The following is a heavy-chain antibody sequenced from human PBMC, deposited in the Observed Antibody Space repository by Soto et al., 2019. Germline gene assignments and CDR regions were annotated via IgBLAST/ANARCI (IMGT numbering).Heavy chain of an antibody. D-gene: IGHD6-13*01. Sequence: ASVKVSCKASGYTFTSYGISWVRQAPGQGLEWMGWISAYNGNTNYAQKPQGRVTMTTDTSTSTAYMELRILRSDDTAVYYCARDSSSWSNGFDPWGQGTLVTVSS. J-gene: IGHJ5*02. V-gene: IGHV1-18*01. CDR3: ARDSSSWSNGFDP. CDR1: GYTFTSYG. CDR2: ISAYNGNT.